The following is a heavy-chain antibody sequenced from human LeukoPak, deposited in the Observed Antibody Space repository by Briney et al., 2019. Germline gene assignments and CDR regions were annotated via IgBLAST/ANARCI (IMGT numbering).Heavy chain of an antibody. V-gene: IGHV3-23*01. J-gene: IGHJ4*02. CDR3: AKEARRGYYDSNGYFDY. Sequence: PGGSLRLSCTISGYFFPNAWLNWVRQVPGKGLEWVSGISGSGGSTYYTDSVKGRFTISADNPKNTLYLQMNSLRAEDTAVYYCAKEARRGYYDSNGYFDYWGQGTLVTVSS. CDR1: GYFFPNA. D-gene: IGHD3-22*01. CDR2: ISGSGGST.